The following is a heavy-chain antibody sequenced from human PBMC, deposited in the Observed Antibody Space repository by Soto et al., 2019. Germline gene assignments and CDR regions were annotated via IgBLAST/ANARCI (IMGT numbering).Heavy chain of an antibody. CDR1: GDSISKSGYY. CDR2: IYYSGST. Sequence: PSETLSLTCAVSGDSISKSGYYWSWMRQNQGKALEWIGYIYYSGSTFYNPSLKSRVSISLDTSKNQLSLKLTSVTVADTAVYYCARSRGVNNTRRPYYFHSWGQGTLVTVSS. V-gene: IGHV4-31*11. J-gene: IGHJ4*02. D-gene: IGHD2-15*01. CDR3: ARSRGVNNTRRPYYFHS.